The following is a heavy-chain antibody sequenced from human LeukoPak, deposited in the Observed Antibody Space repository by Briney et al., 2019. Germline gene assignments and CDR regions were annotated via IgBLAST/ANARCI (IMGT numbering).Heavy chain of an antibody. CDR1: GFTFSNYS. Sequence: GGSLRLSCGASGFTFSNYSMLCVRQALGKGLEWVVFIRYDGNNKLYADSMKGRFTISRDNSKSTLYLHINSLRAEDTAVYYCVKDNPLDYWGQGTLVIVSS. J-gene: IGHJ4*02. V-gene: IGHV3-30*02. D-gene: IGHD1-14*01. CDR3: VKDNPLDY. CDR2: IRYDGNNK.